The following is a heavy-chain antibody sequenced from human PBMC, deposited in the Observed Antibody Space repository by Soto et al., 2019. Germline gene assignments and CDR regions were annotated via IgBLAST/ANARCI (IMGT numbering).Heavy chain of an antibody. CDR2: IYYSGSI. CDR1: GGSISSGGYY. J-gene: IGHJ6*02. Sequence: QVQLQESGPGLVKPSQTLSLTCTVSGGSISSGGYYWSWIRQHPGKGLEWIVYIYYSGSIYYNPSLKSRVTISVDTSKNQFSLKLSSVTAADTAVYYCARDLRFRGFYGMDVWGQGTTVTVSS. V-gene: IGHV4-31*03. D-gene: IGHD3-10*01. CDR3: ARDLRFRGFYGMDV.